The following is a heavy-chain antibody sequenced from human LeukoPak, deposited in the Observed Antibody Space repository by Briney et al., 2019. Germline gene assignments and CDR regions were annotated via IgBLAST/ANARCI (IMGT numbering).Heavy chain of an antibody. Sequence: PSETLSLTCTVSGGPLSSYYWSWIRQPPGKGLEWIGYIYYSGNADSNPSLKSRVTMSVDTSRNQFSLKLTSVTAADTAVYYCARHEPLGRGAWDYWGQGILVTVSS. J-gene: IGHJ4*02. D-gene: IGHD1-14*01. CDR3: ARHEPLGRGAWDY. V-gene: IGHV4-59*08. CDR2: IYYSGNA. CDR1: GGPLSSYY.